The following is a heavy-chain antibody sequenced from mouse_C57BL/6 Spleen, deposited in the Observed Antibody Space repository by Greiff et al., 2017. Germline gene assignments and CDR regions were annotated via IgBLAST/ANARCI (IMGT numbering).Heavy chain of an antibody. J-gene: IGHJ2*01. CDR1: GYTFTDYY. CDR3: AREGGDY. Sequence: VQLQQSGPELVKPGASVKISCKASGYTFTDYYMNWVKQSHGKSLEWIGDINPNNGGTSYNQKFKGKATLTVDKSSSTAYMELRSLTSEDSAVYYCAREGGDYWGQGTTHTVSS. V-gene: IGHV1-26*01. CDR2: INPNNGGT.